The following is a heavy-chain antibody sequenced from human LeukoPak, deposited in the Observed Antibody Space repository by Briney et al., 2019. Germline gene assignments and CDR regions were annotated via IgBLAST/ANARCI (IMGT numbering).Heavy chain of an antibody. CDR3: ARSRMDTAMVANDAFDI. D-gene: IGHD5-18*01. Sequence: ASVKVSCKASGYTFTGYYMHWVRQAPGQGLEWMGRINPNSGGTNYARKFQGRVTMTRDTSISTAYMELSRLRSDVTAVYYCARSRMDTAMVANDAFDIWGQGTMVTVSS. CDR1: GYTFTGYY. CDR2: INPNSGGT. V-gene: IGHV1-2*06. J-gene: IGHJ3*02.